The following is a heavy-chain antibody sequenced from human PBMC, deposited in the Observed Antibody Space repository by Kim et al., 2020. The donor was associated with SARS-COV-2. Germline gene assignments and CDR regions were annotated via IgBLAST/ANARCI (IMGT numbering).Heavy chain of an antibody. V-gene: IGHV4-31*03. J-gene: IGHJ3*01. CDR1: GGSISSGAYY. D-gene: IGHD6-13*01. CDR3: ARDSRYSSSWLHDAFDV. Sequence: SETLSLTCTVSGGSISSGAYYWSWTRQHPGKGLEWIGYINHSGSTYYNPSLKSRVTMSLDTSKNQFSLKLRAVSAADTAVYYCARDSRYSSSWLHDAFDVWGQGTMVTVSS. CDR2: INHSGST.